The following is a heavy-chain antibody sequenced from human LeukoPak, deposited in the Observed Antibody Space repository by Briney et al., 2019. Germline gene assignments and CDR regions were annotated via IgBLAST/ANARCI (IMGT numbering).Heavy chain of an antibody. CDR1: GFTFSSYS. V-gene: IGHV4-34*01. CDR3: ARHGRGRSSGWEFDS. D-gene: IGHD6-19*01. J-gene: IGHJ5*01. CDR2: IHHDWGA. Sequence: GSLRLPCAASGFTFSSYSMNWIRQPPGKGLEWLGQIHHDWGAKYNPSLKSPVIISGDRSNNQLSLKLSSVTAADTAIYYCARHGRGRSSGWEFDSWGQGTLVTVSS.